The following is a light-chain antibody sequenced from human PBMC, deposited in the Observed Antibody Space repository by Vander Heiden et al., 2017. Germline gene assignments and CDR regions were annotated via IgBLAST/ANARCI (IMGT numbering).Light chain of an antibody. V-gene: IGKV4-1*01. Sequence: DIVMTQSPDSLAVSLGERATINCKSSQSVLYSSHNKNYLAWYQQKPGQPPNLLIYWASTRESGVPDRFSGSGSGTDFTLTISSLQAEDVAVYYCQQYYSTPTWTFGQGTKVEIK. CDR1: QSVLYSSHNKNY. J-gene: IGKJ1*01. CDR2: WAS. CDR3: QQYYSTPTWT.